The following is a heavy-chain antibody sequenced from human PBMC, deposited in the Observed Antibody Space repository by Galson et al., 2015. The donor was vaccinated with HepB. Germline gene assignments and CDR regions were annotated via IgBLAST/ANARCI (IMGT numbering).Heavy chain of an antibody. CDR1: GGSISSYY. V-gene: IGHV4-59*01. CDR2: IYYSGST. CDR3: AGCFRLNPPDY. J-gene: IGHJ4*02. Sequence: LSLTCTVSGGSISSYYWSWIRQPPGKGLEWIGYIYYSGSTNYNPSLKSRVTISVDTSKNLFSLKLSSVTAADTAVYYCAGCFRLNPPDYWGQGTLVTVSS. D-gene: IGHD2-15*01.